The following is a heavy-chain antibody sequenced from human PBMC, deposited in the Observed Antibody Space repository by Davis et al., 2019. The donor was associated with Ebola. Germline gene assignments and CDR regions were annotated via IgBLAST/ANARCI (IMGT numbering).Heavy chain of an antibody. Sequence: GESLKISCAAFGFTFTDYYMSWIRRAPGKGLEWVTLISHDGSNEYYADSVKGRFTISRDNSKNTLYLQMNSLRAEDTAVYYCAKDYCDYWGQGTLVTVSS. CDR3: AKDYCDY. J-gene: IGHJ4*02. CDR1: GFTFTDYY. V-gene: IGHV3-30*18. CDR2: ISHDGSNE.